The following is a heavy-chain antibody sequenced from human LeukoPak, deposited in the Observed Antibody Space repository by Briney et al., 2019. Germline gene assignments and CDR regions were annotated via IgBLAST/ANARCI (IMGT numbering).Heavy chain of an antibody. CDR3: VKGHGGGTYSGYDLSRSYYGMDV. V-gene: IGHV3-30*14. D-gene: IGHD5-12*01. J-gene: IGHJ6*02. Sequence: GRSPRLSCVASGFTFSRYAMHWVRLAPGKGLEWVAVMSYDSRDKSYADSVKGRFTISRDNSKNTLYLQMNSLRVEDTAVYYCVKGHGGGTYSGYDLSRSYYGMDVWGQGTTVTVSS. CDR1: GFTFSRYA. CDR2: MSYDSRDK.